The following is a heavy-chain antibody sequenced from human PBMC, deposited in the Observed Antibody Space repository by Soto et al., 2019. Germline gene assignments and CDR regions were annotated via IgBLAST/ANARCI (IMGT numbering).Heavy chain of an antibody. J-gene: IGHJ3*02. CDR2: IYYSGST. CDR1: GGSISSYY. V-gene: IGHV4-59*01. CDR3: ARDKCSGSYHVGYDAFDI. Sequence: TSETLSLTCTVSGGSISSYYWSWIRQPPGKGLEWIGYIYYSGSTNYNPSLKSRVTISVDTSKNQFSLKLSSVTAADTAVYYCARDKCSGSYHVGYDAFDIWGQGTMVTVSS. D-gene: IGHD1-26*01.